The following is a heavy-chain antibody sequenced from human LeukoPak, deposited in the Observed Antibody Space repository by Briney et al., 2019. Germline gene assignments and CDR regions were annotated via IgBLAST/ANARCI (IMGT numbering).Heavy chain of an antibody. CDR2: INAGNGNT. CDR3: AREVVVVPAAFKGYYGMDV. J-gene: IGHJ6*02. CDR1: GYTFTSYA. D-gene: IGHD2-2*01. Sequence: GASVKVSCKASGYTFTSYAMHWVRQAPGQRLEWMGWINAGNGNTKYSQKFQGTVTITRDTSASTAYMELSSLRSEDTAVYYCAREVVVVPAAFKGYYGMDVWGQGTTVTVSS. V-gene: IGHV1-3*01.